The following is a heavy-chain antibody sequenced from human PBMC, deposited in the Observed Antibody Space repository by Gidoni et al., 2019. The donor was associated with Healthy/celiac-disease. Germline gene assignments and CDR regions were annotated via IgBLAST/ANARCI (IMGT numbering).Heavy chain of an antibody. Sequence: EVQLVESGGGLVRPGGSRSLRFSAPGFRFYDYAMHWVRQAPGKGLEWVSGISWNSGTIGYADSVKGRFTISRDNAKNSLYLQMNSLRAEDTALYYCAKAETYDSSGPYDYWGQGTLVTVSS. CDR1: GFRFYDYA. CDR2: ISWNSGTI. J-gene: IGHJ4*02. V-gene: IGHV3-9*01. CDR3: AKAETYDSSGPYDY. D-gene: IGHD3-22*01.